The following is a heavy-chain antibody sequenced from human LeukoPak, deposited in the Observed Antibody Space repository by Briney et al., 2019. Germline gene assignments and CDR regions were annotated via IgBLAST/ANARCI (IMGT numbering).Heavy chain of an antibody. CDR2: IYHSGST. Sequence: SETLSLTCTVSGYSISSGYYWGWIRQPPGKGLEWIGSIYHSGSTYYNPSLKSRVTISVDTSKNQFSLKLSSVTAADTAVYYCASWSDYYDSSGYSRFDPWGQGTLVTVSS. D-gene: IGHD3-22*01. CDR3: ASWSDYYDSSGYSRFDP. CDR1: GYSISSGYY. V-gene: IGHV4-38-2*02. J-gene: IGHJ5*02.